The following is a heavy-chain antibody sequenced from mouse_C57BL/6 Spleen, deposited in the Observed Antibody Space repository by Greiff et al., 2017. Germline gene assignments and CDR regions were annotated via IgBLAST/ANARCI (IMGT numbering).Heavy chain of an antibody. CDR2: IDPSDSET. CDR3: ARYGPRGYYAMDY. D-gene: IGHD1-1*02. Sequence: VQLQQPGAELVRPGSSVKLSCKASGYTFTSYWMHWVKQRPIQGLEWIGNIDPSDSETHYNQKFKDKATLTVDKSSSTAYMQLSSLTSEDSAVDYCARYGPRGYYAMDYWGQGTSVTVAS. CDR1: GYTFTSYW. V-gene: IGHV1-52*01. J-gene: IGHJ4*01.